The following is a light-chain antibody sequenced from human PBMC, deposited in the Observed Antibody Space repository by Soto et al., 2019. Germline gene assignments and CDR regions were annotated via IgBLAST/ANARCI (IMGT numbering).Light chain of an antibody. V-gene: IGLV2-14*01. CDR2: EVS. J-gene: IGLJ1*01. Sequence: QSVLTQPASVSGSPGQSITISCTGTSSDVGAYNYVYWYQQYPGKAPKLMIYEVSNRPSGVSYRFSGSRSGNTASLTISGLQAEDEADYYCSSYTTTSTYVFGTGTKLTVL. CDR1: SSDVGAYNY. CDR3: SSYTTTSTYV.